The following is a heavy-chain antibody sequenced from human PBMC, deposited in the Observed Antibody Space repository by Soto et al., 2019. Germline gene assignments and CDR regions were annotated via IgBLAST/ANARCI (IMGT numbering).Heavy chain of an antibody. CDR1: GYTFTSYA. V-gene: IGHV1-3*01. J-gene: IGHJ5*02. CDR2: INAGNGNT. D-gene: IGHD3-22*01. CDR3: ARDQSYYDSSGYGWFDP. Sequence: GASVKVSCKASGYTFTSYAMHWVRQAPGQRLEWMGWINAGNGNTKYSQKFQGRVTITRDTSASTAYMELSSLRSEDTAVYYCARDQSYYDSSGYGWFDPWGQGTLVTVS.